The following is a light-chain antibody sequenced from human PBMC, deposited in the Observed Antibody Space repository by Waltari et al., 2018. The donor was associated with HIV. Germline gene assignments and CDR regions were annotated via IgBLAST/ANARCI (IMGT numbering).Light chain of an antibody. CDR2: GAS. CDR1: QSLSSNY. Sequence: EIVLTQSPGTLSLSPGERATLSCRASQSLSSNYLAWYQQTPAQAPSLLIYGASSRATGIPDRFSGSGSGTDFTLTISRLEPEDFAVYYCQQYNTSPSSFGQGTRLEIK. J-gene: IGKJ2*03. CDR3: QQYNTSPSS. V-gene: IGKV3-20*01.